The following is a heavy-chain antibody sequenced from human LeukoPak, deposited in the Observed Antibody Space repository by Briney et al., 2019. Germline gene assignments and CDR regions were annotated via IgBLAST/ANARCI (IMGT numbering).Heavy chain of an antibody. V-gene: IGHV4-59*01. D-gene: IGHD1-26*01. Sequence: GALRLSCAVSGFTFTDTYMTWIRQPPGKGLEWIGYLYYTGSTNYSPSLKSRVTISLDTSKNQFSLKLRSVTAADTAVYYCAKHSGRYYNHFDYWGQGTLVTVSS. J-gene: IGHJ4*02. CDR2: LYYTGST. CDR3: AKHSGRYYNHFDY. CDR1: GFTFTDTY.